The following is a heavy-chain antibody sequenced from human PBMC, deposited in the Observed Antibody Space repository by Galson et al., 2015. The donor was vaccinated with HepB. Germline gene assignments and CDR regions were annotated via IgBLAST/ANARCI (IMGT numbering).Heavy chain of an antibody. D-gene: IGHD6-13*01. J-gene: IGHJ4*02. V-gene: IGHV3-48*02. Sequence: SLRLSCAASGFTFSGYSMNWVRQAPGKGLEWISYIDSSGSTISYTDSVKGRFTVSRDTAKNLLYLQMNTLRDEDTAVYYCARSKWIEAAECSHWGQGTLVTVSS. CDR2: IDSSGSTI. CDR1: GFTFSGYS. CDR3: ARSKWIEAAECSH.